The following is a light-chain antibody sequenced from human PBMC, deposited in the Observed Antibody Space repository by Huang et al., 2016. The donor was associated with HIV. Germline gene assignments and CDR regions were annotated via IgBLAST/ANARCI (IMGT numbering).Light chain of an antibody. CDR1: QGITNS. CDR3: QQYYLTPLT. J-gene: IGKJ1*01. Sequence: DIQMTQSPSSLSASVGDRVTITCRASQGITNSLAWYQQKPGKGPKLLLYAVSKLESGVPYRFSGSGSGTDYTLTISSLQPEDFATYYCQQYYLTPLTFGRGTKVEIK. CDR2: AVS. V-gene: IGKV1-NL1*01.